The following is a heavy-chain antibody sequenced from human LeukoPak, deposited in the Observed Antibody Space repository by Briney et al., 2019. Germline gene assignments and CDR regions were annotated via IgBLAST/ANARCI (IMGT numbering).Heavy chain of an antibody. CDR3: ARDDSDFWSGYYPTGYGMDV. J-gene: IGHJ6*02. Sequence: GGSLRLSCAASGFTFSSYSMNWVRQAPGKGLEWVSSISSSSYIYYADSVKGRFTISRDNAKNSLYLQMNSLRAEDTAVYYCARDDSDFWSGYYPTGYGMDVWGQGTTVTVSS. V-gene: IGHV3-21*01. CDR1: GFTFSSYS. D-gene: IGHD3-3*01. CDR2: ISSSSYI.